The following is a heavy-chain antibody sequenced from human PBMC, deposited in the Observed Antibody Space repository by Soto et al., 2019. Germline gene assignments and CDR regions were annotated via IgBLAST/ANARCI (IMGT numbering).Heavy chain of an antibody. CDR3: ARDVGYSYGYSDAFDI. Sequence: QVQLQESGPGLVKPSETLSLTCTVSGGSISSYYWSWIRQPPGKGLEWIGYIYYSGSTNYNPSLKSRVTISVDTSKNQFSLKLSSVTAADTAVYYCARDVGYSYGYSDAFDIWGQGTMVTVSS. J-gene: IGHJ3*02. V-gene: IGHV4-59*01. CDR2: IYYSGST. D-gene: IGHD5-18*01. CDR1: GGSISSYY.